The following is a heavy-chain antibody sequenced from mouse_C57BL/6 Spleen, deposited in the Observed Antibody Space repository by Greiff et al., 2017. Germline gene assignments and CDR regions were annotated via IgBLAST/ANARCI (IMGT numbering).Heavy chain of an antibody. Sequence: EVQLVESGGGLVKPGGSLKLSCAASGFTFSDYGMHWVRQAPEKGLEWVAYISSGSSTIYYADTVKGRFTISRDNAKNTLFLQMTSLRSEDTAMYYCARGRYYYGSSPLYFDVWGTGTTVTVSS. V-gene: IGHV5-17*01. D-gene: IGHD1-1*01. CDR2: ISSGSSTI. J-gene: IGHJ1*03. CDR1: GFTFSDYG. CDR3: ARGRYYYGSSPLYFDV.